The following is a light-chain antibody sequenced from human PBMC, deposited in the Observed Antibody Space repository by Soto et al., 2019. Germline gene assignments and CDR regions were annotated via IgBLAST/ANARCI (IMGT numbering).Light chain of an antibody. CDR1: QSVSSN. CDR3: QQRNHWLT. CDR2: DAS. J-gene: IGKJ4*01. V-gene: IGKV3-11*01. Sequence: EIVLTQSPATLSFSPGERATLSCGASQSVSSNNLAWYQQKPGQAPMLLIYDASNRATGIPARFSGSGSGTDFTLTISSLEPEDFAVCYFQQRNHWLTFGGGTKVEIQ.